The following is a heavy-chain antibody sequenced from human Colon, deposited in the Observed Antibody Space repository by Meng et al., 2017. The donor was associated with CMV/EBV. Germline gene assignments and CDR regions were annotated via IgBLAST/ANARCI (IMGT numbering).Heavy chain of an antibody. Sequence: SETLSLTCTVSSGSISSYYWIWIRQPPGKGLEYIGYIYYNGSTNYNPSLKSRVTISVDTSKNQFSLKLSSVTAADTAVYYCARAYSNSYRVDYWGQGTLVTVSS. CDR2: IYYNGST. J-gene: IGHJ4*02. V-gene: IGHV4-59*01. D-gene: IGHD6-6*01. CDR3: ARAYSNSYRVDY. CDR1: SGSISSYY.